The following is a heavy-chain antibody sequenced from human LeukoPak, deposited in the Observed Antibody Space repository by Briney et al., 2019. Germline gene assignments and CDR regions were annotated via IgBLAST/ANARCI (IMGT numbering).Heavy chain of an antibody. Sequence: GGSLRLSCAASGFTFSSYAMSWVRQAPGKGLEWVSAISGSGGSTYYADSVKGRFTISRDNSKNTLYLQMNSLRAEDTAVYYCARVYKDYGDYRGAIYFDYWGQGTLVTVSS. V-gene: IGHV3-23*01. CDR2: ISGSGGST. CDR3: ARVYKDYGDYRGAIYFDY. J-gene: IGHJ4*02. D-gene: IGHD4-17*01. CDR1: GFTFSSYA.